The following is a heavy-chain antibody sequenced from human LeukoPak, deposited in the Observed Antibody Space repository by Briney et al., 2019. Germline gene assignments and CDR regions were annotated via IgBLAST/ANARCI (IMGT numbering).Heavy chain of an antibody. Sequence: GGSLRLSCAASGFTFTTFTMNWVRQAPGKGLEWVSYISSSSSTIYYADSVKGRFTISRDNAKNSLYLQMNSLRDEDTAVYYCAREPRRFYYDSSHDAAFDIWGQGTMVTVSS. CDR3: AREPRRFYYDSSHDAAFDI. CDR1: GFTFTTFT. CDR2: ISSSSSTI. J-gene: IGHJ3*02. V-gene: IGHV3-48*02. D-gene: IGHD3-22*01.